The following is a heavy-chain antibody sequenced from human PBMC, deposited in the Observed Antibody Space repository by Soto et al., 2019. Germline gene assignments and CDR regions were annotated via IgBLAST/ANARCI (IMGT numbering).Heavy chain of an antibody. CDR3: ARGCAWKFNF. D-gene: IGHD1-1*01. Sequence: QVQLQESGPGLVKPSGTLSLTCDVSGDSISSDKWWSWVRQSPRRGLEWSGEIHHRGTTNCNPYLKSRVTSSIEKSKIKFSLGMTYLTAGDTAGYYCARGCAWKFNFWGQGSLVTVSP. J-gene: IGHJ4*02. CDR2: IHHRGTT. CDR1: GDSISSDKW. V-gene: IGHV4-4*02.